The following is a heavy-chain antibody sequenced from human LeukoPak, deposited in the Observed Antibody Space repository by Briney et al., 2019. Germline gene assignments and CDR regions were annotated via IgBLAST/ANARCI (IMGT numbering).Heavy chain of an antibody. CDR3: ARGGRHNRWLASYYYYGMDV. CDR1: GGSISSDSYY. V-gene: IGHV4-39*01. J-gene: IGHJ6*02. D-gene: IGHD6-19*01. CDR2: IYYSGST. Sequence: SETLSLTCTVSGGSISSDSYYWAWIRQPPGKGLEWIASIYYSGSTYYNPSLKSRVTISVDTSRNQFSLKLSSVTAADTAVYYCARGGRHNRWLASYYYYGMDVWGQGTTVTVSS.